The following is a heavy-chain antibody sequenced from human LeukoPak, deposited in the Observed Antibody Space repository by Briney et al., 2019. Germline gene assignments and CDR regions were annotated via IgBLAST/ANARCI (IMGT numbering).Heavy chain of an antibody. Sequence: RTGGSLRLSCAASGFTFSNYGMHWVRQAPGKGLEWVAVISYDGNNKYYADSVKGRFTISRDNSKNTLFLQMNSLRAEDTGVYYCAKDHYWSIDYWGRGTLVTVSS. CDR1: GFTFSNYG. CDR2: ISYDGNNK. V-gene: IGHV3-30*18. CDR3: AKDHYWSIDY. J-gene: IGHJ4*02. D-gene: IGHD3-3*01.